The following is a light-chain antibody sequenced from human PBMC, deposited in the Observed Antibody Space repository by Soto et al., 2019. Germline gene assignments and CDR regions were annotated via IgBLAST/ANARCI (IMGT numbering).Light chain of an antibody. Sequence: EIVLTQSPGTLSLSAGERATLSCRASQSVTSRNLAWYQQKPGQAPRLLIFDASRRATGAPDRFSGSGSGTGFTLTISRLEPDDFAVYYCQHYGSSPPVTFGGGTKVDIK. CDR1: QSVTSRN. V-gene: IGKV3-20*01. CDR3: QHYGSSPPVT. CDR2: DAS. J-gene: IGKJ4*01.